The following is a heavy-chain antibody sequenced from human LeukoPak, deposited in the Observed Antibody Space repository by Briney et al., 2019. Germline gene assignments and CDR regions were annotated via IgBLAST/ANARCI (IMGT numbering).Heavy chain of an antibody. CDR1: GYTFTSYG. Sequence: SVKVSCKASGYTFTSYGISWVRQAPGQGLEWMGGIIPIFGTANYAQKFQGRVMITTDESTSTAYMELSSLRSEDTAVYYCARGVSSWKPDPFDYWGQGTLVTVSS. CDR2: IIPIFGTA. V-gene: IGHV1-69*05. CDR3: ARGVSSWKPDPFDY. J-gene: IGHJ4*02. D-gene: IGHD6-13*01.